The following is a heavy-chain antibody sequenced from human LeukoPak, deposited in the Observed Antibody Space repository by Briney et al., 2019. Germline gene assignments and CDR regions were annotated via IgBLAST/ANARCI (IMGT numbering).Heavy chain of an antibody. CDR3: ARTPNLDYGSGSYGAFDI. V-gene: IGHV3-30-3*01. D-gene: IGHD3-10*01. CDR2: ISYDGSNK. Sequence: GRSLRLSCAASGFTFSSYAMHWVRQAPGKGLEWVAVISYDGSNKYYADSVKGRFTISRDNSKNTLYLQMNSLRAEDTAVYYCARTPNLDYGSGSYGAFDIWGQGTMVTASS. J-gene: IGHJ3*02. CDR1: GFTFSSYA.